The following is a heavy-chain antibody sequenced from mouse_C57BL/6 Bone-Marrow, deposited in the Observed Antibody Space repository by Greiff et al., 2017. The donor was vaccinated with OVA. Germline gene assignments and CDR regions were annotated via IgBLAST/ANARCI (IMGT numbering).Heavy chain of an antibody. J-gene: IGHJ2*01. CDR3: AGFQYYFDY. CDR2: IDPSDSET. V-gene: IGHV1-52*01. CDR1: GYTFTSYW. Sequence: QVQLQQPGAELVRPGSSVKLSCKASGYTFTSYWMHWVKQRPIQGLEWIGNIDPSDSETHYNQKFKDKATLTVDKSSSTAYMQRSSLASEDSAVYYSAGFQYYFDYWGQGTTLTVSS.